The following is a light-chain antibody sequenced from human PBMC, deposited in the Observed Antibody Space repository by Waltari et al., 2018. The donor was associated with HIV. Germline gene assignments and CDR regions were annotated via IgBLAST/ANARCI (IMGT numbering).Light chain of an antibody. CDR1: SGSIASYY. V-gene: IGLV6-57*01. Sequence: NFMLTQPHSVSESPGKQVIISCSRSSGSIASYYVQWYQQRPGSSPTTVIYEDNQRPSGVPDRFSGSIDSSSNSASLTISGLKTEDEADYYGQSYDSNNVLFGGGTKLTVL. CDR2: EDN. CDR3: QSYDSNNVL. J-gene: IGLJ2*01.